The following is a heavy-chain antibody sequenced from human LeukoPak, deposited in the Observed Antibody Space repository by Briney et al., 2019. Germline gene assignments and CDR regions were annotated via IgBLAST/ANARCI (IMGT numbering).Heavy chain of an antibody. CDR1: GFTFSSYS. J-gene: IGHJ3*02. CDR2: ISSSSSYI. CDR3: ARDPPPIAVAGTEPDAFDI. D-gene: IGHD6-19*01. V-gene: IGHV3-21*01. Sequence: GGSLRLSCAASGFTFSSYSMNWVRQAPGKGLEWVSSISSSSSYIYYADSVKGRFTISRDNAKNSLYLQMNSLRAEDTAVYYCARDPPPIAVAGTEPDAFDIWGQGTMVTVSS.